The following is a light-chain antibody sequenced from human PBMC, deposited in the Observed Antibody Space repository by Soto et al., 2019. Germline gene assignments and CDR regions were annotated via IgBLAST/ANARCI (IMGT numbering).Light chain of an antibody. CDR1: SSDVGAYNY. J-gene: IGLJ2*01. V-gene: IGLV2-11*01. Sequence: QSALTQPRSVSGSPGQSVTVSCTGASSDVGAYNYVSWYQHHPGKAPKLLISDVNKRPSGVPDRFSGSKSGNTASLTISGLQADDEADYYCCSYAGSYPIFGGGTKVTVL. CDR2: DVN. CDR3: CSYAGSYPI.